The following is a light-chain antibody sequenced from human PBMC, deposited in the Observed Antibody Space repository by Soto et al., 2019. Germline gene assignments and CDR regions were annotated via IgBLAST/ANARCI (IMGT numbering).Light chain of an antibody. CDR3: QSCDSTLSDYV. V-gene: IGLV1-40*01. CDR2: GNN. J-gene: IGLJ1*01. CDR1: SSNIGAGYD. Sequence: QSVLTQPPSVSGAPGQRVTISCIGSSSNIGAGYDVHWFQQLPGTAPKLLIHGNNNRASGVPDRFSGSKSVTAASLAITGLQAEYEADYYGQSCDSTLSDYVFGTGTKLTDL.